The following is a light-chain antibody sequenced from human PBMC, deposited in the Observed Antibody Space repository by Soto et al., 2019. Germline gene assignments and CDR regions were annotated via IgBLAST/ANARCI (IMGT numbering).Light chain of an antibody. Sequence: EIVLTQSPATLSLSPGERATLSCRASQSVSRYLAWSQQKPGQAPRLLIYDASNRATGIPDRFSGSGSGTDFTLTISSLEPDDFAVYFCQQRATWPPGFTFGPGTKVDFK. CDR3: QQRATWPPGFT. CDR2: DAS. CDR1: QSVSRY. V-gene: IGKV3-11*01. J-gene: IGKJ3*01.